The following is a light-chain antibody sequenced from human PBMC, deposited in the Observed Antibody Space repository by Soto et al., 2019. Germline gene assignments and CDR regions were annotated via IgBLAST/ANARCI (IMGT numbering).Light chain of an antibody. J-gene: IGKJ4*01. CDR2: KAS. V-gene: IGKV1-5*03. CDR1: QSISVW. CDR3: QQYNSYPGLT. Sequence: DIQMTQSPSTLSASVGDRVTITFRASQSISVWLAWYQQKAGKAPNLLIYKASRLESGVPSRFSGSGSETEFTLTISGLQPGDSATYYCQQYNSYPGLTFGGGTKVDIK.